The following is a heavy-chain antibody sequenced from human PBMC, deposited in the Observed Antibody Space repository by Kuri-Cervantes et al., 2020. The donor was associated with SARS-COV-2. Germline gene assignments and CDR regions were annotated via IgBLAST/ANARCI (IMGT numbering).Heavy chain of an antibody. Sequence: WVRQTPGKGLEWIGSIYYSGSTYYNPSLKSRVTISVDTSKNQFSLKLSSVTAADTAVYYCARDHDSNDWFDPWGQGTLVTVSS. CDR2: IYYSGST. D-gene: IGHD4/OR15-4a*01. CDR3: ARDHDSNDWFDP. J-gene: IGHJ5*02. V-gene: IGHV4-39*01.